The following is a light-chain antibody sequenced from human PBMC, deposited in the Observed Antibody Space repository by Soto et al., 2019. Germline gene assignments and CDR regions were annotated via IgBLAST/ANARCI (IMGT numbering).Light chain of an antibody. CDR1: SSDVGSYRF. CDR2: EVS. Sequence: QSALTQPPSASGSPGQSVTISCTGTSSDVGSYRFASWYQQHPGKAPKLLIYEVSKRPSGVPDRFSASTSGNTASLTVSGLQADDEADYYCSSYAGNNNVIFGGGTKVTVL. J-gene: IGLJ2*01. CDR3: SSYAGNNNVI. V-gene: IGLV2-8*01.